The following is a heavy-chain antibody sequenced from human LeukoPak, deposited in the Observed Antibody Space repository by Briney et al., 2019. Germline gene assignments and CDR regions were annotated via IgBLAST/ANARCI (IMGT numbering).Heavy chain of an antibody. D-gene: IGHD6-19*01. J-gene: IGHJ4*02. CDR3: AREGYSSGWYLDSGYFDY. Sequence: GGSLRLSCAASGFTFSSYWMSWVRQALGKGLEWVANIKQDGSEKYYVDSVKGRFTISRDNAKNSLYLQMNSLRAEDTAVYYCAREGYSSGWYLDSGYFDYWGQGTLVTVSS. CDR2: IKQDGSEK. CDR1: GFTFSSYW. V-gene: IGHV3-7*01.